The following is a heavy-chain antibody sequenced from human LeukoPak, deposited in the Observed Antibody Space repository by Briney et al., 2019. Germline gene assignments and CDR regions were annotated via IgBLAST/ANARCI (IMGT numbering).Heavy chain of an antibody. D-gene: IGHD1-26*01. J-gene: IGHJ3*02. V-gene: IGHV4-59*08. CDR2: IYYSGST. Sequence: SETLSLTCTVSGGSISSYYWSWIRQPPGKGLKWIGYIYYSGSTNYNPSLKSRVTISVDTSKNQFSLKLSSVTAADTAVYYCARHYAGASSDAFDIWGQGTMVTVSS. CDR1: GGSISSYY. CDR3: ARHYAGASSDAFDI.